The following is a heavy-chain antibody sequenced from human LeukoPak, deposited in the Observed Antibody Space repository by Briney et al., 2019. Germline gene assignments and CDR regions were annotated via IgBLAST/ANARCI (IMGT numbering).Heavy chain of an antibody. CDR3: ARGRRPSSWSYYYHYMDV. CDR1: GGSFSGYY. CDR2: INHSGST. Sequence: PSETLSLTCAVYGGSFSGYYWSWIRQPPGKGLEWIGEINHSGSTNYNPSLKSRVTISVDTSKNQFSLKLSSVTAADTAVYYCARGRRPSSWSYYYHYMDVWGKGTTVTVSS. V-gene: IGHV4-34*01. J-gene: IGHJ6*03. D-gene: IGHD6-13*01.